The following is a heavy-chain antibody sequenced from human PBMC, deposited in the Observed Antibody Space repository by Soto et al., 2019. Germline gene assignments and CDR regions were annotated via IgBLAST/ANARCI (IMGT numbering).Heavy chain of an antibody. J-gene: IGHJ5*02. Sequence: GASVKVSCKASGGTFSSYAISWVRQAPGQGLEWMGGIIPIFGTANYAQKFQGRVTITADESTSTAYMELSSLRSEDTAVYYCARGGAAGTSPGNWFDPWGQGTLVTVSS. CDR2: IIPIFGTA. CDR3: ARGGAAGTSPGNWFDP. CDR1: GGTFSSYA. D-gene: IGHD6-13*01. V-gene: IGHV1-69*13.